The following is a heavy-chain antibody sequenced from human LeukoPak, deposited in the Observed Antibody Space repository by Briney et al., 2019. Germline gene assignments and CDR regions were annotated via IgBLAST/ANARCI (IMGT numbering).Heavy chain of an antibody. CDR2: ISSSGSDI. CDR3: ARQEY. Sequence: PGGSLRLSCAASGFTFSSYEMNWVRRAPGRGLEWVSYISSSGSDIYYADSVKGRFTLSTNNAKNSLYLQMNGLRAEETALYFCARQEYWGAETLVTVSS. CDR1: GFTFSSYE. J-gene: IGHJ4*02. V-gene: IGHV3-48*03.